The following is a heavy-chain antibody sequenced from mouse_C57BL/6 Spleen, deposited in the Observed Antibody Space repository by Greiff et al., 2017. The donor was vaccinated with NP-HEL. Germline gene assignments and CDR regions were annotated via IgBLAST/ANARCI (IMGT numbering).Heavy chain of an antibody. J-gene: IGHJ4*01. CDR2: ISSGSSTI. D-gene: IGHD1-1*01. CDR1: GFTFSDYG. Sequence: EVKLVESGGGLVKPGGSLKLSCAASGFTFSDYGMHWVRQAPEKGLEWVAYISSGSSTIYYADTVKGRFTISRDNAKNTLFLQMTSLRSEDTAMYYCARPNYGSSYDAMDYWGQGTSVTVSS. V-gene: IGHV5-17*01. CDR3: ARPNYGSSYDAMDY.